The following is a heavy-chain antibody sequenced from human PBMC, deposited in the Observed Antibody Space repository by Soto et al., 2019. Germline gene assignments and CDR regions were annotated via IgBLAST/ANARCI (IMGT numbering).Heavy chain of an antibody. CDR1: GYTFTSFG. Sequence: ASVKVSCKTSGYTFTSFGISWVRQAPGQGLEWMGWITTDKGKTNYAQKFQGRVTMTTDTSTSTAYMELRSLRSDDTAVYYCAREGTTVDSYYYYGMDVWGQGTTVTVSS. V-gene: IGHV1-18*01. CDR2: ITTDKGKT. D-gene: IGHD1-1*01. CDR3: AREGTTVDSYYYYGMDV. J-gene: IGHJ6*02.